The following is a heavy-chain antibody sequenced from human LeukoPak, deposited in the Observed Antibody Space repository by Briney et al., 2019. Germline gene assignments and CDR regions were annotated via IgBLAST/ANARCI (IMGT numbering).Heavy chain of an antibody. J-gene: IGHJ4*02. Sequence: PGGSLRLSCAASGFTFSDYYMSWIRQAPGKGLEWVSYISSSGSTIYYADSVKGRFTISRDNVKNSLYLQMNSLRAEDTAVYYCAKFGYYDTSGQTGDYWGQGTLVIVSS. V-gene: IGHV3-11*04. D-gene: IGHD3-22*01. CDR3: AKFGYYDTSGQTGDY. CDR2: ISSSGSTI. CDR1: GFTFSDYY.